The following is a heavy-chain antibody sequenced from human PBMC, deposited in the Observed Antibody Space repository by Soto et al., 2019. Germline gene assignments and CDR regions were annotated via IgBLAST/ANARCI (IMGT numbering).Heavy chain of an antibody. CDR1: GVSISSSSYY. CDR3: ARRRIQLEYDAFDI. J-gene: IGHJ3*02. CDR2: MYYSGST. V-gene: IGHV4-39*01. D-gene: IGHD5-18*01. Sequence: QLQPQESGPGLVKPSETLSLTCTVSGVSISSSSYYWGWIRQPPGKGLEWIGSMYYSGSTYYNPSLRSRVTISVDTSKNQFSLKLNSVTAADTAVYYCARRRIQLEYDAFDIWGQGTMVTVSS.